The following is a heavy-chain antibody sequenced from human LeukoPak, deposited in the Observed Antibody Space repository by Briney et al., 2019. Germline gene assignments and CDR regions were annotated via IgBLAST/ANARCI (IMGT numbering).Heavy chain of an antibody. V-gene: IGHV3-48*03. CDR2: ISRTGSSI. Sequence: PGGSPRLSCAASGFTFNNYEINWVRQAPGKGLECLSYISRTGSSIYYADSVKGRFTISRDNAKNSLYLQMNSLRAEDTAVYYCARDGYTGYWGQGTLVTVSS. D-gene: IGHD6-13*01. CDR3: ARDGYTGY. CDR1: GFTFNNYE. J-gene: IGHJ4*02.